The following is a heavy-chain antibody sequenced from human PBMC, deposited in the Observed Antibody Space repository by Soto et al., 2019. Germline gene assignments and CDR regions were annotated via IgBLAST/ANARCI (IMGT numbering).Heavy chain of an antibody. D-gene: IGHD2-2*01. J-gene: IGHJ5*02. CDR2: TYYRSKWYN. Sequence: SQTLSLTCAISGDSVSSNSASWSWIRQSPSRGLEWLGRTYYRSKWYNDCAVSVKSRITITTDASKNQFSLQLNSVTPEDTAVYYCARKLVAIWFDHWGQGTLVTVSS. CDR3: ARKLVAIWFDH. CDR1: GDSVSSNSAS. V-gene: IGHV6-1*01.